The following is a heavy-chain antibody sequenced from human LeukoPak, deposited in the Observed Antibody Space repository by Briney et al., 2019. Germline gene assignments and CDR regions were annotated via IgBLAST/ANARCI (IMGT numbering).Heavy chain of an antibody. CDR2: IYTSSNN. V-gene: IGHV4-61*02. D-gene: IGHD3-16*02. CDR1: GGSISSGCYC. Sequence: SQTLSLTCTVSGGSISSGCYCWSWLRPPAGKELEWIGRIYTSSNNNYNPSLKSRVNISVDTSKNQFSLKLSSVTAADTAVYYCARAGYRYTVLFDYWGQGTLVTVSS. CDR3: ARAGYRYTVLFDY. J-gene: IGHJ4*02.